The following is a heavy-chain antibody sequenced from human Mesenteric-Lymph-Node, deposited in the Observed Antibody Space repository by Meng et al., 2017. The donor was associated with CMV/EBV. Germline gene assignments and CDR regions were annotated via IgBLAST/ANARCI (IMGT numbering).Heavy chain of an antibody. CDR1: GFTFSSYA. Sequence: GESLKISCAASGFTFSSYAMSWVRQAPGKGLERVSAISGSGGSTYYADSVKGRLTISRDNSKNTLYLQMNSLRAEDTTAYYCAKAPDPYYFDTSGYPSYWGQGTLVTVSS. CDR3: AKAPDPYYFDTSGYPSY. CDR2: ISGSGGST. D-gene: IGHD3-22*01. V-gene: IGHV3-23*01. J-gene: IGHJ4*02.